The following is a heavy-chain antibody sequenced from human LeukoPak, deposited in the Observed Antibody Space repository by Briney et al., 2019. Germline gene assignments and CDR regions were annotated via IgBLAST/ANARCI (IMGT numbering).Heavy chain of an antibody. D-gene: IGHD3-10*01. J-gene: IGHJ4*02. CDR1: GFTFSRYW. V-gene: IGHV3-74*03. Sequence: GGSLRLSCTASGFTFSRYWMQWVRQAPGKGLVWVSHIVSDGSSTTYADSVKGRFTTSRDNAKSTLYLQMNSPRAEDTAVYYCVRDNYGVDYWGQGTLVTVSS. CDR2: IVSDGSST. CDR3: VRDNYGVDY.